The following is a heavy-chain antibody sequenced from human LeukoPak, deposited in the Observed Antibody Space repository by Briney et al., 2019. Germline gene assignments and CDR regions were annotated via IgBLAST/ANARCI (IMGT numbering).Heavy chain of an antibody. V-gene: IGHV4-4*07. CDR1: GGAISSYY. D-gene: IGHD3-10*01. J-gene: IGHJ5*02. CDR3: ARDLPSYYFDSGNMFDP. Sequence: SETLSLTCTVSGGAISSYYWSWIRQPAAKGLEWIGRIYTTGRTDYSASIQSRVTMSVDTSNNQFSLKLSSVTAADTAVYYCARDLPSYYFDSGNMFDPWGQGILVTVSS. CDR2: IYTTGRT.